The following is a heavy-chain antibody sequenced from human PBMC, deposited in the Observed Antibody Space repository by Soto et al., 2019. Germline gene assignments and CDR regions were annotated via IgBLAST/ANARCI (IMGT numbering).Heavy chain of an antibody. CDR1: GLTFGDYA. CDR2: IRSKAYGGTT. J-gene: IGHJ4*02. D-gene: IGHD1-26*01. Sequence: PGGSLRLSCTASGLTFGDYAMSWFRQAPGKGLEWVGFIRSKAYGGTTEYAASVKGRFTISRDDSKSIAYLQMNSLKPEDTAVYYCTRDVYPGVGATFCLDYWGQGTLVTVSS. V-gene: IGHV3-49*03. CDR3: TRDVYPGVGATFCLDY.